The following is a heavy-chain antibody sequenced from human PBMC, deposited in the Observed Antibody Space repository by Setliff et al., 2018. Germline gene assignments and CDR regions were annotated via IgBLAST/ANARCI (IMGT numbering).Heavy chain of an antibody. V-gene: IGHV1-2*02. D-gene: IGHD3-16*01. J-gene: IGHJ4*02. Sequence: ASVKVSCKASGYIFNNYFLHWVQQAPGQGLEWMGWISPYSGESNYAQKFQDRLTVTADTSTKTTYMELRSLTSDDTAVYFCTRSRAPRVVLAADFDLWGQGTLVTVSS. CDR2: ISPYSGES. CDR3: TRSRAPRVVLAADFDL. CDR1: GYIFNNYF.